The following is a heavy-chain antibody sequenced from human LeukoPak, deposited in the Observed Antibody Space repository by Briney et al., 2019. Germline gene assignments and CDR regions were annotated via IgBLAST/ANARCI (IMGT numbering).Heavy chain of an antibody. D-gene: IGHD2-2*01. J-gene: IGHJ4*02. CDR2: INHSGST. CDR3: ARVLPAAALYYFDY. V-gene: IGHV4-34*01. CDR1: GGSFSGYY. Sequence: SETLSLTCAVYGGSFSGYYWSWIRQPPGKGLEWIGEINHSGSTNYNPSLKSRVIISVDTSKNQFSLKLSSVTAADTAVYYCARVLPAAALYYFDYWGQGTLVTVSS.